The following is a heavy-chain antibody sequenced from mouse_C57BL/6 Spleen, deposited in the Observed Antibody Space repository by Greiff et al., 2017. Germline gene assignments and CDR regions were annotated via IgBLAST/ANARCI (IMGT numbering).Heavy chain of an antibody. CDR2: ISSGGSYT. CDR1: GFTFSSYG. J-gene: IGHJ1*03. Sequence: EVNLVESGGDLVKPGGSLKLSCAASGFTFSSYGMSWVRQTPDKRLEWVATISSGGSYTYYPDSVKGRFTISRDNSTNTLYLQMSSLKSEDTAMYYCARSQFSTTVVDYWDFDVWGTGTTVTVSS. CDR3: ARSQFSTTVVDYWDFDV. D-gene: IGHD1-1*01. V-gene: IGHV5-6*01.